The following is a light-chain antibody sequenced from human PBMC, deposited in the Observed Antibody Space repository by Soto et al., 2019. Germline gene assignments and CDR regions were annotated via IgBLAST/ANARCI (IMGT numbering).Light chain of an antibody. CDR3: QQYGDSQLT. CDR1: QSVTSSY. Sequence: EIVLTQSPGTLSLSPGERATLSCRASQSVTSSYLAWYQQRPGQAPRLLIYGASSRATGIPDRFSGSGSGTDFTLTISRLEPEDFAVYYCQQYGDSQLTFGHGTKVDIK. J-gene: IGKJ3*01. CDR2: GAS. V-gene: IGKV3-20*01.